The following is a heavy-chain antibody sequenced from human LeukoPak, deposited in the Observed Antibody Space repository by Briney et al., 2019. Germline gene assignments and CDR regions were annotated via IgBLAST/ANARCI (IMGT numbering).Heavy chain of an antibody. J-gene: IGHJ5*02. V-gene: IGHV4-59*12. D-gene: IGHD3-3*01. Sequence: PSETLSLTCTVSGGSISSYYWSWIRQPPGKGLEWIGYIYYSGSTNYNPSLKSRVTISVDTSKNQFSLKLSSVTAADTAVYYCARDITIFGVVNTYNWFDPWGQGTLVTVSS. CDR3: ARDITIFGVVNTYNWFDP. CDR2: IYYSGST. CDR1: GGSISSYY.